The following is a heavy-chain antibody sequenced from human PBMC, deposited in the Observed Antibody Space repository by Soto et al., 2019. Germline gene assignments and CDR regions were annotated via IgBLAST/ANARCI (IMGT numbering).Heavy chain of an antibody. V-gene: IGHV4-61*01. J-gene: IGHJ4*02. CDR2: IYYSGST. CDR3: ARAGSGSYYNLYY. Sequence: SETLSLTCTVSGGSVSSGSYYWSWIRQPPGKGLEWIGYIYYSGSTNYNPSLKSRVTISVDTSKNQFSLKLSSVTAADTAVYYCARAGSGSYYNLYYWGQGTLVTVSA. CDR1: GGSVSSGSYY. D-gene: IGHD3-10*01.